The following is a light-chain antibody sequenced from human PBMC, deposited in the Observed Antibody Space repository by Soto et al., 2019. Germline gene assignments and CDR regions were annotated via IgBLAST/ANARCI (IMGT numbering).Light chain of an antibody. CDR3: QQYNSWPRT. CDR2: GAS. V-gene: IGKV3-15*01. Sequence: EIVMTQSPATLSVSPGERATLSCRASQGVNTNLAWYQQKPGQAPQLLIYGASTRATGVPARFNGSGSGNEFTLTITSLQSEDFATYSCQQYNSWPRTFGHGPKV. CDR1: QGVNTN. J-gene: IGKJ1*01.